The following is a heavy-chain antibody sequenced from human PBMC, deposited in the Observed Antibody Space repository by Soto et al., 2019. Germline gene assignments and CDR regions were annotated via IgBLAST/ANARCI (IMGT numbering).Heavy chain of an antibody. CDR2: ISSSSSYT. CDR3: AKAGGAAGTVDYFDY. CDR1: GFTFSDYY. Sequence: GGSLRLSCAASGFTFSDYYMSWIRQAPGKGLEWVSYISSSSSYTNYADSVKGRFTISRDNAKNSLYLQMNSLRAEDTAVYYCAKAGGAAGTVDYFDYWGQGTLVTVSS. V-gene: IGHV3-11*05. D-gene: IGHD6-13*01. J-gene: IGHJ4*02.